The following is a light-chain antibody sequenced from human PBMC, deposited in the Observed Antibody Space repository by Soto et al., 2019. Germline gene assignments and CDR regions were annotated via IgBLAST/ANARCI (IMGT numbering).Light chain of an antibody. CDR1: QGISSY. J-gene: IGKJ2*01. CDR3: QQINSNPYT. CDR2: AAS. V-gene: IGKV1-9*01. Sequence: IQLTQSPSSLSASVGDRVTITCRASQGISSYLAWYQQKPGKAPKLLIYAASTLQSGVTSRFSGSGSGTDYTLTISSLQTEDFATYYCQQINSNPYTFGQGTKLDIK.